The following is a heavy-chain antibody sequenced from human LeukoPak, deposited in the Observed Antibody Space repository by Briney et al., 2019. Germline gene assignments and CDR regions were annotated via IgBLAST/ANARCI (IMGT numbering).Heavy chain of an antibody. Sequence: GGSRRLSCAASGFTFSIYSMNWVRQAPGKGLEWVSSITASGAYIYYADSVKGRFTISRDNAKDSLYLQMDSLRAEDTSIYFCARARTGGTWSFDPWGQGTLVTVSS. CDR1: GFTFSIYS. D-gene: IGHD2-15*01. CDR3: ARARTGGTWSFDP. CDR2: ITASGAYI. J-gene: IGHJ5*02. V-gene: IGHV3-21*01.